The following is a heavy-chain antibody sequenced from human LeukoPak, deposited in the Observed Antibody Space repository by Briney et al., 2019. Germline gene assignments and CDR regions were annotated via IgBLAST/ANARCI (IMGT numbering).Heavy chain of an antibody. CDR3: ARNTARANY. J-gene: IGHJ4*02. V-gene: IGHV4-34*01. Sequence: SETLSLTCAVYGGSFSGYYWSWIRQPPGKGLEWIGEINHSGSTNYNPSLKSRVTISVDTSKNQFSLKLSSVTAADTAVYYCARNTARANYWGQGTLVTVSS. CDR1: GGSFSGYY. CDR2: INHSGST. D-gene: IGHD5-18*01.